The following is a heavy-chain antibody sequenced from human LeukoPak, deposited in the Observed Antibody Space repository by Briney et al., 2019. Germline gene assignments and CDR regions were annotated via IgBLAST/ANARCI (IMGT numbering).Heavy chain of an antibody. D-gene: IGHD3-9*01. CDR3: AREGFIYDILTGYDRGSLDY. CDR2: IYHSGST. CDR1: GYSISSGYY. V-gene: IGHV4-38-2*02. Sequence: SETLSLTCTVSGYSISSGYYWGWIRQPPGKGLEWIGSIYHSGSTYYNPSLKSRVTISVDTSKNQFSLKLSSVTAADTAVYYCAREGFIYDILTGYDRGSLDYWGQGTLVTVSS. J-gene: IGHJ4*02.